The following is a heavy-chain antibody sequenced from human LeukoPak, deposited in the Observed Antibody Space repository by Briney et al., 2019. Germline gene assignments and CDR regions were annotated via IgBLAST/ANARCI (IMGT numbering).Heavy chain of an antibody. V-gene: IGHV3-23*01. J-gene: IGHJ3*02. CDR3: AKDVGYYDSSGYRDAFDI. D-gene: IGHD3-22*01. Sequence: PGGSLRLSCAASGFTFSDYYMSWVRQAPGKGLEWVSAISGSGGSTYYADSVKGRFTISRDNSKNTLYLQMNSLRAEDTAVYYCAKDVGYYDSSGYRDAFDIWGQGTMVTVSS. CDR2: ISGSGGST. CDR1: GFTFSDYY.